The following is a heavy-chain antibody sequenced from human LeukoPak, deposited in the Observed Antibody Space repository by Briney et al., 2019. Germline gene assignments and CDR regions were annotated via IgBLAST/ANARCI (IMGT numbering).Heavy chain of an antibody. V-gene: IGHV3-23*01. J-gene: IGHJ3*02. CDR3: AYDSSGFDAFDI. Sequence: GGSLRLSCAASGFTFSSYGMSWVRQAPGKGLEWVSAISGSGGSTYYADSVKGRFTISRNSSKNTLYLQMNSLRAEDTAVYYCAYDSSGFDAFDIWGQGTMVTVSS. CDR2: ISGSGGST. CDR1: GFTFSSYG. D-gene: IGHD3-22*01.